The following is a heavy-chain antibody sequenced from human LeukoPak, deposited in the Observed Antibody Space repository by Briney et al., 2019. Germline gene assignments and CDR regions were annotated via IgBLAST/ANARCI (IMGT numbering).Heavy chain of an antibody. CDR3: AIDPTTITLVRGATFDY. CDR2: ISSSSSYI. J-gene: IGHJ4*02. D-gene: IGHD3-10*01. Sequence: GGSLRVSCAASGFTFSSYSMNWVRQAPGKGLEWVSCISSSSSYIYYADSVEGRFTISRDHDKNSLYLQMNSVRAEDTAVYYCAIDPTTITLVRGATFDYWPQGPGVSVFS. V-gene: IGHV3-21*01. CDR1: GFTFSSYS.